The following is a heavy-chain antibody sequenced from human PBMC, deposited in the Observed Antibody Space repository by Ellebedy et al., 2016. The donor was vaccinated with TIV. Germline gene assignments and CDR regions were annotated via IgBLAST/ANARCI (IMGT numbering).Heavy chain of an antibody. CDR3: ARGGGSGTYYSFDY. Sequence: PGGSLRLSCAASGFTFRSYSMNWVRQAPGKGLEWISYISHSSLTIYYADSVKGRFTISRDNAKNSLYLQVDSLRDEDTAVYYCARGGGSGTYYSFDYWGRGTLVTVSS. V-gene: IGHV3-48*02. D-gene: IGHD3-10*01. J-gene: IGHJ4*02. CDR1: GFTFRSYS. CDR2: ISHSSLTI.